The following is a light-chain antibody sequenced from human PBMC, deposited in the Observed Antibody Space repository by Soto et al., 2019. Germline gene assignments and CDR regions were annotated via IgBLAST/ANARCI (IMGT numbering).Light chain of an antibody. Sequence: QSALTQPRSLSGSPGQSVTISCTGTSSDVGSYNYISWYQQHPGKAPKLMIFDVSKRPSGVPDRFSGSKSGNTASLTISGLKPEDGADYYCCSYAGSTTLVFGGGTKLTVL. CDR1: SSDVGSYNY. J-gene: IGLJ3*02. CDR3: CSYAGSTTLV. V-gene: IGLV2-11*01. CDR2: DVS.